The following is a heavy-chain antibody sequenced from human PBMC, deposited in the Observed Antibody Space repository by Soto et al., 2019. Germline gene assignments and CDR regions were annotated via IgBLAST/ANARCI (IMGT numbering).Heavy chain of an antibody. J-gene: IGHJ4*02. D-gene: IGHD6-19*01. CDR3: AKEYSTGWFDY. Sequence: GGSLRLSCAASGFTFSSYGMHWVRQAPGKGLEWVAVISYDGSNKYYADSVKGRFTISRDSSKNTLYLQMNSLRAEDTAVYYCAKEYSTGWFDYWGQGTLVTVSS. CDR2: ISYDGSNK. CDR1: GFTFSSYG. V-gene: IGHV3-30*18.